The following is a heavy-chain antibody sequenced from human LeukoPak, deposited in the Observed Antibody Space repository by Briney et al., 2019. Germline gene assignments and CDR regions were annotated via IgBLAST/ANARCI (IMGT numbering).Heavy chain of an antibody. CDR3: ARDQRLVAGTFYFDY. Sequence: GASVKVSCKASGYTFTGQNIHWVRQAPGQGLEWLGWINPNSGGTNYAQKFQGGVTLTRDTSITTAYMELSRLRSDDSAVYYCARDQRLVAGTFYFDYWGQGTLVTVSS. CDR1: GYTFTGQN. CDR2: INPNSGGT. D-gene: IGHD6-19*01. V-gene: IGHV1-2*02. J-gene: IGHJ4*02.